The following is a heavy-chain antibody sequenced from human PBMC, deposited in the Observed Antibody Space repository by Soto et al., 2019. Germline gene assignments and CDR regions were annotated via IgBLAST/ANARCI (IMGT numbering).Heavy chain of an antibody. V-gene: IGHV3-23*01. D-gene: IGHD5-18*01. J-gene: IGHJ4*02. Sequence: GGSLRLSCAASGFTFSSYAMSWVRQAPGKGLEWVSAISGSGGSTYYADSVKGRFTISRDNSKNTLYLQMNSLRAEDTAVYYCSKRIRGYSYGPFDYWGQGTLVTVSS. CDR3: SKRIRGYSYGPFDY. CDR2: ISGSGGST. CDR1: GFTFSSYA.